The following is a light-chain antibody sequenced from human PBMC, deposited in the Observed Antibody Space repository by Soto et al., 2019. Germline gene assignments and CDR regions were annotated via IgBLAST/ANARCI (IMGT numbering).Light chain of an antibody. CDR2: DAS. CDR3: QQYNNWPLYT. V-gene: IGKV3-15*01. Sequence: EIVMTQSPATLSVSPGERATLSCRASQSVGGNLAWYQQRPGRAPRLLIYDASTRATDIPARFSGSGSGTDFTLPIRILQSEDFALYYCQQYNNWPLYTFGQGSKLEIK. J-gene: IGKJ2*01. CDR1: QSVGGN.